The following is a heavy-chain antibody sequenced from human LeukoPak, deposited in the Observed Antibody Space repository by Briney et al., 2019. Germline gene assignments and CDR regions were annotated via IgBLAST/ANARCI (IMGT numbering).Heavy chain of an antibody. Sequence: SETLSLTCTVFGDSIRSTTYYWAWIRQPPGKGLEWIGSIYYSGNTYYNASLKSQVSISIDTSKNQFSLKLTSVTAADTAVYYCARQTGSGLFILPGGQGTLVTVSS. J-gene: IGHJ4*02. CDR1: GDSIRSTTYY. CDR2: IYYSGNT. D-gene: IGHD3/OR15-3a*01. CDR3: ARQTGSGLFILP. V-gene: IGHV4-39*01.